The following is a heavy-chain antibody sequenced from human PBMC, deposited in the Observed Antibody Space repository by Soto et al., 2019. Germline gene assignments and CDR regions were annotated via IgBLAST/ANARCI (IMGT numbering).Heavy chain of an antibody. CDR3: ARDGFCTSTTCRVGNWFDP. J-gene: IGHJ5*02. Sequence: QVQLQQWGAGLLKPSETLSLTCVVYGGSFSGYYWSWIRQSPGKGLEWIGGINHRGSTNYNPSLESLVTISVDTSKNQFSLKLPSVTAADTAMYDCARDGFCTSTTCRVGNWFDPWGQGTLVTVSS. CDR2: INHRGST. D-gene: IGHD2-2*01. V-gene: IGHV4-34*01. CDR1: GGSFSGYY.